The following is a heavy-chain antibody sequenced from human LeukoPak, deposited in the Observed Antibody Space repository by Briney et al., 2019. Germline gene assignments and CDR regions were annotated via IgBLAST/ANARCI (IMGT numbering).Heavy chain of an antibody. CDR1: GFTFSSYA. CDR3: ARPGYYYDSSGYYGAFDI. CDR2: ISYDGSNK. V-gene: IGHV3-30-3*01. D-gene: IGHD3-22*01. J-gene: IGHJ3*02. Sequence: GGSLRLSCAASGFTFSSYAMHWVRQAPGKGLEWVAVISYDGSNKYYADFVKGRFTISRDNAKNSLYLQMNSLRAEDTAVYYCARPGYYYDSSGYYGAFDIWGQGTMVTVSS.